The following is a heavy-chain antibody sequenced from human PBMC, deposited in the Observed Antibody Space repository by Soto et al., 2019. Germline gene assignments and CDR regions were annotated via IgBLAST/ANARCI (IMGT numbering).Heavy chain of an antibody. J-gene: IGHJ6*03. CDR3: ATGYYYYYMDV. Sequence: GGSLRLSCSASGFTFDDFAMHWVRQAPGKGLEWVSGISWNSGIIGYADSVKGRFTISRDNAKNSLYLQMNSLRAEDTALYYCATGYYYYYMDVWGKGTTVTVSS. V-gene: IGHV3-9*01. CDR2: ISWNSGII. CDR1: GFTFDDFA.